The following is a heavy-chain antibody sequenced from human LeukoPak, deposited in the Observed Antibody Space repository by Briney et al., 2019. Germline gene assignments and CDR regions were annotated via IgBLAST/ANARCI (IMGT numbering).Heavy chain of an antibody. CDR2: IYYSGST. CDR1: GDTISRNYLSRYY. Sequence: SETLSLTCTVSGDTISRNYLSRYYWSRIRQPPGKGLEWVRYIYYSGSTYYNPSLKSRVTISLNTSKTEFSLTLTSVTAADTAVYYCARASQFYDSVWGSYRYSGCFDPWGPGTLVTVSS. V-gene: IGHV4-61*01. J-gene: IGHJ5*02. CDR3: ARASQFYDSVWGSYRYSGCFDP. D-gene: IGHD3-16*02.